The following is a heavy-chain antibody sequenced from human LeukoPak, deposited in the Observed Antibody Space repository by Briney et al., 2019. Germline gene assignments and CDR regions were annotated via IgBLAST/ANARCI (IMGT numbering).Heavy chain of an antibody. D-gene: IGHD3-3*01. CDR3: ARHVLSGYLNYWYFDL. V-gene: IGHV4-39*01. J-gene: IGHJ2*01. CDR2: IYYSGST. Sequence: TSGTLSLTCTVSGGSISSSSYYWGWIRQPPGKGLEWIGSIYYSGSTYYNPSLKSRVTISVDTSKNQFSLKLSSVTAADTAVYYCARHVLSGYLNYWYFDLWGRGTLVTVSS. CDR1: GGSISSSSYY.